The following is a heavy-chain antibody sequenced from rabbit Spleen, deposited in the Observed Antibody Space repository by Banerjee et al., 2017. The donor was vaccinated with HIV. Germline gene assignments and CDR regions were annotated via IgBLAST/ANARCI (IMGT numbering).Heavy chain of an antibody. D-gene: IGHD8-1*01. Sequence: LVESGGGLVKPGASLTLTCKTSGFDFSHTNVMCWVRQAPGKGLEWIACINSVSGDSVYATWAKGRFTISKASWTTVTLQMTSLTAADTATYFCARDAGRGPYIDGNFDLWGPGTLVTVS. CDR1: GFDFSHTNV. J-gene: IGHJ4*01. V-gene: IGHV1S40*01. CDR2: INSVSGDS. CDR3: ARDAGRGPYIDGNFDL.